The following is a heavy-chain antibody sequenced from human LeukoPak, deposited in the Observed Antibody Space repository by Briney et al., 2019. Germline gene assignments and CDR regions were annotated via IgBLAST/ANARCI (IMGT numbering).Heavy chain of an antibody. CDR2: ISGSGDNT. V-gene: IGHV3-23*01. J-gene: IGHJ4*02. CDR1: RFTFSTYD. Sequence: GGSLTLSCAASRFTFSTYDMNWLRQAPGKGLEWVSDISGSGDNTYYTDSVKGRFTISRDNSKDTLYLQMNSLRAEDTAVYYCAKERSRGVYRLFDYWGQGTLVTVSS. CDR3: AKERSRGVYRLFDY. D-gene: IGHD1-1*01.